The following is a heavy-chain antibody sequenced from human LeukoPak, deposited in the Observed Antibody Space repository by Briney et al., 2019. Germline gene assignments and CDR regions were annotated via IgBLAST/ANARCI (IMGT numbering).Heavy chain of an antibody. Sequence: PGESLRLSCEASGFNLNTKWMTWVRQAPGKGLEWVANINQDGSEKYYVDSVKGRFTISRDNAENSLYLEMTGLMVEDTAVYYCADPPSDYWGQGALVAVSS. CDR3: ADPPSDY. J-gene: IGHJ4*02. CDR2: INQDGSEK. V-gene: IGHV3-7*01. CDR1: GFNLNTKW.